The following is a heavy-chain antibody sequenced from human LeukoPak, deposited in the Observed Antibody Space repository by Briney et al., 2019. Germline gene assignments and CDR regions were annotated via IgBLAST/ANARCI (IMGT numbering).Heavy chain of an antibody. V-gene: IGHV3-21*01. CDR2: ITSSSSSI. CDR3: AKGAWAADGPMGNNFAS. J-gene: IGHJ4*02. CDR1: GFTLSSYT. Sequence: PGGSLRLSCEASGFTLSSYTMNWVRQAPGEGLEWVSSITSSSSSIYYADSVKGRITISRDNSNNTLTLHMNSLRTEDTSIYFCAKGAWAADGPMGNNFASWGQGSLVTVSS. D-gene: IGHD6-13*01.